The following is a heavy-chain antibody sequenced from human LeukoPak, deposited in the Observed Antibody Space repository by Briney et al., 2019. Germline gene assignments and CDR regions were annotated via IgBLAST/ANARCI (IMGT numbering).Heavy chain of an antibody. D-gene: IGHD6-6*01. CDR3: ARDLLRAARPPGYWFDP. V-gene: IGHV1-2*02. Sequence: GASVKVSCKASGYTFTGYYMHWVRQAPGQGLEGMGWINPNSGGTNYAQKFQGRVTMTRDTSISTAYMELSRLRSDDTAVYYCARDLLRAARPPGYWFDPWGQGTLVTVSS. J-gene: IGHJ5*02. CDR1: GYTFTGYY. CDR2: INPNSGGT.